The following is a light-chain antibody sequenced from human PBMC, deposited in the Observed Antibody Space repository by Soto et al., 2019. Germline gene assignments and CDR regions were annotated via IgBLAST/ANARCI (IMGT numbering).Light chain of an antibody. CDR3: QQYNSYLWT. Sequence: DMQMTQSPSTLSASVGDRVTITCRASQSISSWLAWYQQKPGQAPKLLIYKASSLESGVPSRFSGSGSGTESTLTISILQPDDFASYYHQQYNSYLWTFGQGTKVEIK. CDR2: KAS. V-gene: IGKV1-5*03. J-gene: IGKJ1*01. CDR1: QSISSW.